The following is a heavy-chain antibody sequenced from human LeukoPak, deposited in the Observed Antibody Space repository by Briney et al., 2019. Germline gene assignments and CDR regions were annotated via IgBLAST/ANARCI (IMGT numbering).Heavy chain of an antibody. J-gene: IGHJ6*03. CDR1: GFTFSSYA. D-gene: IGHD1-7*01. Sequence: GGSLRLSCAASGFTFSSYAMNWVRQAPGKGLEWVSSISGSDDNAYYADSVKGRFTISRDNSKNTLYLQMNSLRAEDTAVYYCAKGTGTTFRFRTYSYFYHMDVWGKGTTVTVSS. CDR2: ISGSDDNA. V-gene: IGHV3-23*01. CDR3: AKGTGTTFRFRTYSYFYHMDV.